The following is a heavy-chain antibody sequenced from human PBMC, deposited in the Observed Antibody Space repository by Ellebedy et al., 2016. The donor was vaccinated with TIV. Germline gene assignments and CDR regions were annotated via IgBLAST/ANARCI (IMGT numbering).Heavy chain of an antibody. D-gene: IGHD6-13*01. J-gene: IGHJ6*02. Sequence: GESLKISCAAAGFIFSTYAMTWVRQAPGKGLEWVSALSSSGGSTYYADSVKGRFTISRDNSKNTVYLQMNSLRAEDTAVYFCTRGKARTGYQYGMDLWGQGTTVAVSS. CDR1: GFIFSTYA. CDR3: TRGKARTGYQYGMDL. CDR2: LSSSGGST. V-gene: IGHV3-23*01.